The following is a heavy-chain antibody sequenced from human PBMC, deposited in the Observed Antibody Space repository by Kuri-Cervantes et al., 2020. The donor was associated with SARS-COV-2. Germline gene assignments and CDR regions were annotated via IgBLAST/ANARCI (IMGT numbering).Heavy chain of an antibody. CDR2: IYYSGST. CDR3: ARDHDYNIYYYYYAMDV. D-gene: IGHD4-11*01. Sequence: SETLSLTCTVSGGSTSSSSYYWGWIRQPPGKGLEWIGSIYYSGSTYYNPSLKSRVTISVDTSKNQFSLKLSPVTAADTAVYYCARDHDYNIYYYYYAMDVWGQGTTVTVSS. J-gene: IGHJ6*02. V-gene: IGHV4-39*02. CDR1: GGSTSSSSYY.